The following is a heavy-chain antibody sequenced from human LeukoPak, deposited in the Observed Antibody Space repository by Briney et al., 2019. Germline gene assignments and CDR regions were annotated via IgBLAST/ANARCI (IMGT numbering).Heavy chain of an antibody. D-gene: IGHD1-20*01. V-gene: IGHV3-30*18. CDR1: GFTFSSYG. J-gene: IGHJ5*02. CDR3: AKIGGRITDWFDP. CDR2: ISYDGSNK. Sequence: GGSLRLSCAASGFTFSSYGMHWVRQAPGKGLEWVAVISYDGSNKYYADSVKGRFTISRDNSKNTLYLQMNSLRAEDTAVYYCAKIGGRITDWFDPWGQGTLVTVSS.